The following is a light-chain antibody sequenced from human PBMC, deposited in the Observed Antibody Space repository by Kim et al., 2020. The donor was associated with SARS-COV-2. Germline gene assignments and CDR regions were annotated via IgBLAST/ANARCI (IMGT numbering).Light chain of an antibody. V-gene: IGKV3D-15*01. CDR2: GAS. CDR1: QSVKTK. CDR3: QQYHDWAVT. J-gene: IGKJ1*01. Sequence: EIVMTQSPATLSVSPGERATLTCRASQSVKTKLAWYQQKGGRPPRILIYGASTRATGVPARFSGSGSGTDFTLTISSLQSEDFAVYYCQQYHDWAVTFGQGTKVDIK.